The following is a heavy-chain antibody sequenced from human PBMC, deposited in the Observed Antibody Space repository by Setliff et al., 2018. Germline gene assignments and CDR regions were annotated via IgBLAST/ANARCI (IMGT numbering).Heavy chain of an antibody. D-gene: IGHD3-10*01. Sequence: PSETLSLTCSVSGGSISSGSYYWTWIRQPAGKGLEWIGHIYTSGTTKYNPSLKSRVTIPVDASKNQFFLKLTSVTAADTAVYYCARSNMGNYYDSGRYYYYYYMDVWGKGTTVTVSS. CDR2: IYTSGTT. J-gene: IGHJ6*03. CDR3: ARSNMGNYYDSGRYYYYYYMDV. V-gene: IGHV4-61*09. CDR1: GGSISSGSYY.